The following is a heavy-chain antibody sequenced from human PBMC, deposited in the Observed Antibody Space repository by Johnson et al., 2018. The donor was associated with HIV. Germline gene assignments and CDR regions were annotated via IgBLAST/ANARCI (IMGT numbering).Heavy chain of an antibody. CDR3: AKVMDDYARGAFDF. V-gene: IGHV3-23*04. Sequence: VQLVESGGGVVQPGGSLRLSCAASGFTFSSYAMNWVRQAPGKGLEWVSSISGSGVSTYYVDSVKGRFTISRDESMNTLYVQMNSLRTEDTAIYYWAKVMDDYARGAFDFWGQGTMVTVSS. CDR2: ISGSGVST. D-gene: IGHD4/OR15-4a*01. J-gene: IGHJ3*01. CDR1: GFTFSSYA.